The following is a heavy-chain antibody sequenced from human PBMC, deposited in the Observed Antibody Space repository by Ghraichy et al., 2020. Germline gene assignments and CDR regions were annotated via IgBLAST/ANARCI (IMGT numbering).Heavy chain of an antibody. D-gene: IGHD3-3*02. CDR3: AKDSKTAEYFQH. J-gene: IGHJ1*01. CDR1: GFTFSSYA. V-gene: IGHV3-23*01. CDR2: ISDSGDTT. Sequence: GGSLRLSCADSGFTFSSYAMSWVRQAPGKGLQWVSAISDSGDTTYDADSVKGRFTISRDNSKNTLFLHMNSLRAEDTAVYYCAKDSKTAEYFQHWGQGTLVTVSS.